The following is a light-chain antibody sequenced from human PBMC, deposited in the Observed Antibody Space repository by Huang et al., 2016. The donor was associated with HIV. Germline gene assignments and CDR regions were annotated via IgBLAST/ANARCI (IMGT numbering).Light chain of an antibody. CDR1: QSVSSN. CDR2: GAS. J-gene: IGKJ4*01. CDR3: QQYNNWPLT. V-gene: IGKV3-15*01. Sequence: EIVMTQSPATLSVSPGERATLSCRASQSVSSNLAWYQQKPGQAPRLLIYGASTRATGIPGRFRGSGSGTEFTLTISSLQSEDFAVYYCQQYNNWPLTFGGGTKVEI.